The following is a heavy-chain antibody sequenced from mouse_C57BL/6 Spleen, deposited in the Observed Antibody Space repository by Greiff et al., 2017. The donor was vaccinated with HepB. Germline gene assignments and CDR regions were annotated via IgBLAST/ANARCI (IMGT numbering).Heavy chain of an antibody. D-gene: IGHD1-1*01. V-gene: IGHV1-82*01. CDR2: IYPGDGDT. Sequence: QVQLQQSGPELVKPGASVKISCKASGYAFSSSWMNWVKQRPGKGLEWIGRIYPGDGDTNYNGKFKGKATLTADKSSSTAYMQLSSLTSEDSAVYFCASTSVVARYYFDYWGQGTTLTVSS. CDR1: GYAFSSSW. J-gene: IGHJ2*01. CDR3: ASTSVVARYYFDY.